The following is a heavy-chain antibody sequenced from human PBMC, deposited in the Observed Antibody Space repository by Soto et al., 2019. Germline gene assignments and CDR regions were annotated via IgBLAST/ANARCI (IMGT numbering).Heavy chain of an antibody. D-gene: IGHD2-8*02. V-gene: IGHV1-69*13. Sequence: SVKVSCKASGGTFSTYAISWVRQAPGQGLEWMGGIIPIFGTTNYAEKLRGRVTITADESTSTAYMELISLRSEDTAVYFCARAPPYCPGGRCHSCHYYYYFVTDVCGQGPTVTVSS. CDR3: ARAPPYCPGGRCHSCHYYYYFVTDV. CDR1: GGTFSTYA. CDR2: IIPIFGTT. J-gene: IGHJ6*02.